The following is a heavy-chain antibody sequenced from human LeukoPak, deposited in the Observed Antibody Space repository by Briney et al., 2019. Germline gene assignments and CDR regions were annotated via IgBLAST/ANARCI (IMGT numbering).Heavy chain of an antibody. Sequence: PGGSLRLSCAASGFTFSDHYMDWVRQAPGKGLEWVGRSRNKPASYTTEYAASVKGRFTISRDDSKNSLYLQMNSLKTEDTAVYHCARGPSCSGGTCNPLWDYYMDVWGKGTTVTVSS. D-gene: IGHD2-15*01. CDR2: SRNKPASYTT. CDR3: ARGPSCSGGTCNPLWDYYMDV. V-gene: IGHV3-72*01. CDR1: GFTFSDHY. J-gene: IGHJ6*03.